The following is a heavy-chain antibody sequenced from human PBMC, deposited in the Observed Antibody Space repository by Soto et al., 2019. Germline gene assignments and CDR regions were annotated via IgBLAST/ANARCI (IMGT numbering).Heavy chain of an antibody. CDR1: GYSFTSYW. J-gene: IGHJ4*02. CDR3: ARSECDFWRGYYTIYFDY. Sequence: GESLKISCKGSGYSFTSYWIGWVRQMPGKGLEWMGIIYPGDSDTRYSPSVQGQVTISDDKSISTAYLQWSSLKASDTAMYYCARSECDFWRGYYTIYFDYWGQGTLVTVSS. V-gene: IGHV5-51*01. D-gene: IGHD3-3*01. CDR2: IYPGDSDT.